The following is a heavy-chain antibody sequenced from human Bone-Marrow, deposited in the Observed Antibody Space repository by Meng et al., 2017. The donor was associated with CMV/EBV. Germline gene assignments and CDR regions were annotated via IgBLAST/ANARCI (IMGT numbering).Heavy chain of an antibody. CDR1: GFTFSSSW. J-gene: IGHJ4*02. CDR3: ARVVGSGAYFDY. D-gene: IGHD1-26*01. CDR2: INSDGSST. V-gene: IGHV3-74*01. Sequence: LSLTCAASGFTFSSSWMHWVRQAPGKGLVWVSRINSDGSSTNYADSVKGRFTISRDNAKNTLFLQMNSLRAEDTAVYYCARVVGSGAYFDYWGQGTLVTVSS.